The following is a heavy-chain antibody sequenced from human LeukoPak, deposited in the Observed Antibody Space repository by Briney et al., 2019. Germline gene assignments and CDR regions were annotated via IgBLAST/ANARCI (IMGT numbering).Heavy chain of an antibody. Sequence: SETLSLTCTVSGASTGSYFWSWIRQPPGKGLEWIGNVHDSGSTNYNPSLKSRVTISVGTSKNQFSLRLSSVTAADTAVYYCARLSGYSLLNWFDPWGQGTLVTVSS. CDR2: VHDSGST. V-gene: IGHV4-59*08. CDR3: ARLSGYSLLNWFDP. D-gene: IGHD5-18*01. CDR1: GASTGSYF. J-gene: IGHJ5*02.